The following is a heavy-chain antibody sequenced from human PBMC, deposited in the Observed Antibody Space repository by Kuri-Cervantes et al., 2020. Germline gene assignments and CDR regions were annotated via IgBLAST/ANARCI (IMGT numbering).Heavy chain of an antibody. V-gene: IGHV1-2*04. CDR2: ISPHSGGT. CDR1: GYSFTGYY. Sequence: ASVKVSCKASGYSFTGYYMHWVRQAPGQGLEWMGWISPHSGGTNYAQKFQGWVTMTRDTSISTAYMELSRLRSDDTAVYYCARGGQQLEFDYWGQGTLVTVSS. J-gene: IGHJ4*02. D-gene: IGHD6-13*01. CDR3: ARGGQQLEFDY.